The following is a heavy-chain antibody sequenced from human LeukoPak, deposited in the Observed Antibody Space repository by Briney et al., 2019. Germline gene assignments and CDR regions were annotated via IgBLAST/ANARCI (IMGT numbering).Heavy chain of an antibody. D-gene: IGHD3-16*02. Sequence: PGGSLRLSCAASGFTFSRDAMSWVRQAQGKGLEWVSAISGSGGSTYYADSVKGRFTISRDNSTHTLYLQMNSLRAEDTAVYYGAKVGDYVWGSYRYYFDYWGQGTLVTVSS. CDR3: AKVGDYVWGSYRYYFDY. J-gene: IGHJ4*02. CDR1: GFTFSRDA. V-gene: IGHV3-23*01. CDR2: ISGSGGST.